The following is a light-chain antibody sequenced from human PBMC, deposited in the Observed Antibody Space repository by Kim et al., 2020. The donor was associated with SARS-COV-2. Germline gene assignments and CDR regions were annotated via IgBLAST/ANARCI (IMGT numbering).Light chain of an antibody. V-gene: IGKV3D-7*01. CDR2: GAS. CDR3: QQDYNLLT. CDR1: QGVSSSY. Sequence: PGKRVPLACGAGQGVSSSYLTWYQQKPGQAPRLLIYGASSRATGIPARFSGSGSGTDFTLTISSLQPEDFAVYYCQQDYNLLTFGGGTKVEIK. J-gene: IGKJ4*01.